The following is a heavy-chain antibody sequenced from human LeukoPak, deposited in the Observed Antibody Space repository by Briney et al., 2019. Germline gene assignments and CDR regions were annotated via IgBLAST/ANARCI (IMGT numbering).Heavy chain of an antibody. CDR3: ARNTNYGSLTGWVY. Sequence: ASVKVSCKASGYTFTGYYMHWVRQAPGQGLEWMGWINPNSGGTNYAQKFQGRVTITRDTSNSTAYMQLSRLKSDDTAVYYCARNTNYGSLTGWVYWGQGTLVTVSS. CDR2: INPNSGGT. CDR1: GYTFTGYY. J-gene: IGHJ4*02. D-gene: IGHD3-9*01. V-gene: IGHV1-2*02.